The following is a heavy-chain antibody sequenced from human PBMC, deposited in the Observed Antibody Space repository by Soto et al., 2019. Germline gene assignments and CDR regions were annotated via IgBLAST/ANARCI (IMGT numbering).Heavy chain of an antibody. D-gene: IGHD3-3*01. V-gene: IGHV4-31*03. J-gene: IGHJ5*02. CDR1: GGSISSGGYY. CDR3: ARAIETLEWLTNWFDP. Sequence: QVQLQESGPGLVKPSQTLSLTCTVSGGSISSGGYYWSWIRQHPGKGLEWIGYIYYSGSTYYNPSLKSRVTISVDTSKNQFSLKLSSVTAADTAVYYYARAIETLEWLTNWFDPWGQGTLVTVSS. CDR2: IYYSGST.